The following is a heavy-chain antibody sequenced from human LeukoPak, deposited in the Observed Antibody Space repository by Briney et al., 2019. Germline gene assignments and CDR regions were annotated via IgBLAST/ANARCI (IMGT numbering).Heavy chain of an antibody. CDR1: GGSISSSSYY. V-gene: IGHV4-39*01. Sequence: SETLSLTCTVSGGSISSSSYYWGWIRQPPGKGLEWIGSIYYSGNTHYNPSLKSRVTISVDTSKKQFSLKLSSVTAADTATYYCARQKVAAAGTPYFDYWGQGTLVTVSS. CDR3: ARQKVAAAGTPYFDY. D-gene: IGHD6-13*01. CDR2: IYYSGNT. J-gene: IGHJ4*02.